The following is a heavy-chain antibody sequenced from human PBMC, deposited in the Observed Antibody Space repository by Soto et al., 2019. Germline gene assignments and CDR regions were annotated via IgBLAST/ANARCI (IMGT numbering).Heavy chain of an antibody. CDR3: ARDSATVADYYYTMDV. D-gene: IGHD4-17*01. CDR2: ISYDGSNK. CDR1: GFTFSSYP. V-gene: IGHV3-30-3*01. J-gene: IGHJ6*02. Sequence: QVQLVESGGGVVQPGRSLRLSCAASGFTFSSYPMHWVRQAPGKGLEWVAVISYDGSNKYYVDSVKGRFTISRDNSKNTLYLQMNSPIPEDTTVYYCARDSATVADYYYTMDVWGQGTTVTVSS.